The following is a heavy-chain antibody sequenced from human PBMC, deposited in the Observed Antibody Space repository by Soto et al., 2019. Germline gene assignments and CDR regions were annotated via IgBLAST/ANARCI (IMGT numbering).Heavy chain of an antibody. CDR1: GFTFRSYG. V-gene: IGHV3-33*01. Sequence: QVQLVESGGGVVQPGRSLRLSCAASGFTFRSYGMHWVRQAPGKGLEWVAVIWYDGSNEYYADSVKGRFTISRDNSKNTLYLEMKRLTGEDTAVYYCARVLGMLYGAERYKGMDAWGEGATVTVS. J-gene: IGHJ6*02. CDR2: IWYDGSNE. D-gene: IGHD3-10*01. CDR3: ARVLGMLYGAERYKGMDA.